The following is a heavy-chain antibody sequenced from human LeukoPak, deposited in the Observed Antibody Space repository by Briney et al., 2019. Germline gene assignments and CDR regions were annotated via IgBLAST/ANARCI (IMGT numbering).Heavy chain of an antibody. CDR2: ISDSGIST. CDR1: GFTFTTSA. V-gene: IGHV3-23*01. Sequence: GGSLRLSCAASGFTFTTSAMTWVRQAPGKGLEWVSYISDSGISTYYADFVKGRFTISRDNSKNTLYLQMNSLRAEDTAVYYCARDPGEQQYFDYWGQGTLVTVSS. D-gene: IGHD6-13*01. J-gene: IGHJ4*02. CDR3: ARDPGEQQYFDY.